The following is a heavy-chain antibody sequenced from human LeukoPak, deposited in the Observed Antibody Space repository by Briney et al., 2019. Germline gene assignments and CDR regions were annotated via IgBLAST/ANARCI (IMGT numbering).Heavy chain of an antibody. CDR1: GFTFSSYS. CDR3: ARGILTGPLPYFDY. Sequence: GGSLRLSCAASGFTFSSYSMNWVRQAPGKGLEWVSSISSSSSYIYYADSVKGRFTISRDNAKNSLYLQMNSLRAEDTAVYYCARGILTGPLPYFDYWGQGTLVTVSS. D-gene: IGHD3-9*01. V-gene: IGHV3-21*01. J-gene: IGHJ4*02. CDR2: ISSSSSYI.